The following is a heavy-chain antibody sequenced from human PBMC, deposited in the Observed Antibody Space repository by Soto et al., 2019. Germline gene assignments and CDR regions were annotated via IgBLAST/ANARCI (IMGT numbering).Heavy chain of an antibody. CDR1: SGSISSSNG. J-gene: IGHJ3*02. D-gene: IGHD2-15*01. V-gene: IGHV4-4*02. Sequence: QVQLQESGPGLVKPSGTLSLTCAVSSGSISSSNGWSWVRQPPGKGREWIGEIYHSGSTNYNPSLKSRVTISVDKSKNQFSLKLSSVTAADTAVYYCARDGYIGYCSGGSCFDAFDIWGQGTMVTVSS. CDR2: IYHSGST. CDR3: ARDGYIGYCSGGSCFDAFDI.